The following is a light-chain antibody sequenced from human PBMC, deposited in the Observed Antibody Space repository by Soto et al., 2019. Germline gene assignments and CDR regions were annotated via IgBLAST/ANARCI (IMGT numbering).Light chain of an antibody. CDR3: QQLFDSPIT. CDR2: AAS. J-gene: IGKJ5*01. V-gene: IGKV1-9*01. CDR1: QNIRTY. Sequence: DIQMTQSPYSLSASVGDSVTITCRASQNIRTYLNWYQQKPGRAPKLLIYAASTLDSGVPSRFSATVSGTEFSLTITTLQPEDFATYYCQQLFDSPITFGQGTRLEIK.